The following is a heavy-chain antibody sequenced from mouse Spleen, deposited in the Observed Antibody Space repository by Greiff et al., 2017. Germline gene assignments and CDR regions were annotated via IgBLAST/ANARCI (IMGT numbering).Heavy chain of an antibody. V-gene: IGHV5-16*01. CDR1: GFTFSDYY. Sequence: EVQVVESEGGLVQPGSSMKLSCTASGFTFSDYYMAWVRQVPEKGLEWVANINYDGSSTYYLDSLKSRFIISRDNAKNILYLQMSSLKSEDTATYYCAREGGYYGSSYNWYFDVWGTGTTVTVSS. D-gene: IGHD1-1*01. CDR3: AREGGYYGSSYNWYFDV. CDR2: INYDGSST. J-gene: IGHJ1*03.